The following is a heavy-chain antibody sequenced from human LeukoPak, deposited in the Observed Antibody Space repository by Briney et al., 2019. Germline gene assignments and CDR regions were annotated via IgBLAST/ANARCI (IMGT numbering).Heavy chain of an antibody. V-gene: IGHV3-23*01. J-gene: IGHJ4*02. CDR3: AKGRSSSWYYYFDC. CDR2: ISGSGRST. D-gene: IGHD6-13*01. Sequence: GGSLRLSCAASGFTFSSYAMSWVRQAPGKGLEWVSGISGSGRSTYYADSVKGRFTISRDNSQNTLYLQMKSLRDDDTAVYRCAKGRSSSWYYYFDCWGQGTLVTVSS. CDR1: GFTFSSYA.